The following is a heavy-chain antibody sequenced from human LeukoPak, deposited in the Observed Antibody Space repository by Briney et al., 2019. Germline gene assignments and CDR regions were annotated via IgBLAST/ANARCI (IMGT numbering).Heavy chain of an antibody. J-gene: IGHJ6*03. V-gene: IGHV4-4*07. CDR1: GGSISSYY. CDR3: ARDLAGDCSGGSCYMDV. D-gene: IGHD2-15*01. CDR2: IYTSGST. Sequence: PSETLSLTCTVSGGSISSYYWSWIWQPAGKGLEWIGRIYTSGSTNYNPSLKSRVTMSVDTSENQFSLKLSSVTAADTAVYYCARDLAGDCSGGSCYMDVWGKGTTVTVSS.